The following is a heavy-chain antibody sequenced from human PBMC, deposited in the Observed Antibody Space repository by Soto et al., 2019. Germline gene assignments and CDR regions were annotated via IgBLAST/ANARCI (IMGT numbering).Heavy chain of an antibody. J-gene: IGHJ4*02. CDR2: IYHSGST. V-gene: IGHV4-4*02. Sequence: SETLSLTCAVSGGSISSSNWWSWVRQPPGKGLEWIGEIYHSGSTNYNPSLKSRVTISVDKSKNQFSLKLSSVTAADTAVYFCARMGGSSWDHPGDYFDYWGQGTLVTVSS. CDR1: GGSISSSNW. D-gene: IGHD6-13*01. CDR3: ARMGGSSWDHPGDYFDY.